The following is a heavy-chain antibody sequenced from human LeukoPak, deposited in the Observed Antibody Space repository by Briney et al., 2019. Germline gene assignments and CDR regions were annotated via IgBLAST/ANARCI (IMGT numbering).Heavy chain of an antibody. CDR1: GGSISSGDYY. V-gene: IGHV4-30-4*01. J-gene: IGHJ4*02. Sequence: SETLSLTCTVSGGSISSGDYYWSWIRQPPGKGLEWIGYIYYSRSTYYNPSLKSRVTISVDTSKNQFSRKLSSVTAADTAVYYCAREDIAAAVGLDYWGQGTLVTVSS. CDR3: AREDIAAAVGLDY. CDR2: IYYSRST. D-gene: IGHD6-13*01.